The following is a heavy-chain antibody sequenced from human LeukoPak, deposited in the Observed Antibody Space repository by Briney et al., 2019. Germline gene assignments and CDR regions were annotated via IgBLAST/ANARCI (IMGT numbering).Heavy chain of an antibody. D-gene: IGHD3-22*01. Sequence: SETLSLTCAVSGDSLSGHYWDWIRQPPGKGLDWIGEIHAIEGTNYNPSLRSRVTVSLDTSKNQFSLRMTSVTAADTAVYYCASGTDSRKLGYWGQGTLVTVSS. CDR2: IHAIEGT. V-gene: IGHV4-34*01. CDR1: GDSLSGHY. J-gene: IGHJ4*02. CDR3: ASGTDSRKLGY.